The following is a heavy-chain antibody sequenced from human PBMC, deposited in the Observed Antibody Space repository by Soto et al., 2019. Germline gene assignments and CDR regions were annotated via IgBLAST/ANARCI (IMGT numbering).Heavy chain of an antibody. J-gene: IGHJ4*02. V-gene: IGHV3-9*01. Sequence: GGSLRLSCAASGFTFDDYAMHWVRQAPGKGLEWVSGISWNSGSIGYADSVKGRFTISRDNAKNSLYLQMNSLRAEDTALYYCAKAAGFGELLQIDYWGQGTPVTVSS. D-gene: IGHD3-10*01. CDR3: AKAAGFGELLQIDY. CDR2: ISWNSGSI. CDR1: GFTFDDYA.